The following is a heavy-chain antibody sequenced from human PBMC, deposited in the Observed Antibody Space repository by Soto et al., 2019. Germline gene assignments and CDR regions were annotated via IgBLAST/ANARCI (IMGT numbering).Heavy chain of an antibody. CDR1: GGSFSGYY. J-gene: IGHJ5*02. CDR2: INHSGST. Sequence: SETLSLTCAVYGGSFSGYYWSWIRQPPGKGLEWIGEINHSGSTNYNPSLKSRVTISVDTSKNQFSLKLSSVTAADTAVYYCASRRITIFGVVNRFAPWAQRTPVTVSS. D-gene: IGHD3-3*01. V-gene: IGHV4-34*01. CDR3: ASRRITIFGVVNRFAP.